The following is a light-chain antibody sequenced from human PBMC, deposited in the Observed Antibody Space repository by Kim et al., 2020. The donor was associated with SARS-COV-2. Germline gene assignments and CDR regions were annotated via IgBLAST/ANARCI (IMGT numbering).Light chain of an antibody. Sequence: SSELTQDPAVSVALGQTVRITCQGDSLRSYYATWYQQKPRQAPVLVIYGRNNRPSGIPDQFSGSTSGNTASLTISGAQAEDEADFYCQSRDSGGKVIFGGGTKVTVL. V-gene: IGLV3-19*01. CDR1: SLRSYY. J-gene: IGLJ2*01. CDR2: GRN. CDR3: QSRDSGGKVI.